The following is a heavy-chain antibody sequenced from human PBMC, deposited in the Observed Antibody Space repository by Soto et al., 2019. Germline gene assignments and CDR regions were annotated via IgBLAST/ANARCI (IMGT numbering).Heavy chain of an antibody. D-gene: IGHD3-16*01. CDR2: ISGSGGST. Sequence: GGSLRLSCAASGFTFSSYAMSWVRQAPGKGLEWVSGISGSGGSTYYADSVKGRFTISRDNSKNTLYLQMNSLRAEDTAVYYCARVPLMTREYYFDYWGQGTLVTVS. J-gene: IGHJ4*02. V-gene: IGHV3-23*01. CDR3: ARVPLMTREYYFDY. CDR1: GFTFSSYA.